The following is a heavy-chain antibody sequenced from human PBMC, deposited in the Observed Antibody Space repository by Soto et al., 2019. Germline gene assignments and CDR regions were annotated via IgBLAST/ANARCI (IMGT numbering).Heavy chain of an antibody. V-gene: IGHV4-34*01. J-gene: IGHJ4*02. CDR2: INHSGST. D-gene: IGHD1-26*01. CDR1: GGSFSGYY. CDR3: ARGRRYGGSYYGVLSY. Sequence: PSETLSLTCSVYGGSFSGYYWSWIRQPPGKGLEWIGEINHSGSTNYNPSLKSRVTISVDTSKNQFSLKLSSVTAADTAVYYCARGRRYGGSYYGVLSYWGQGTLVTVSS.